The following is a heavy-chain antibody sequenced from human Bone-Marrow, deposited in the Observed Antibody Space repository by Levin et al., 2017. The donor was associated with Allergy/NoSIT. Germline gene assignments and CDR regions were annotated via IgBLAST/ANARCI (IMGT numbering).Heavy chain of an antibody. CDR2: INPNSGGT. CDR3: AGGFVVGLPWLDS. J-gene: IGHJ4*02. V-gene: IGHV1-2*02. CDR1: GYTFTDYF. D-gene: IGHD2-15*01. Sequence: PGESLKISCKASGYTFTDYFIHWVRQAPGQGLEWMGWINPNSGGTNLAQNFQGRVTMTRDTSITTAYMELNRLTSDDTAMYFCAGGFVVGLPWLDSWGQGTLVTVSS.